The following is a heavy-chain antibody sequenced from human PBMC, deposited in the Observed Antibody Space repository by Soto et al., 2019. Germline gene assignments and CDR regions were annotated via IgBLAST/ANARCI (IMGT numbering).Heavy chain of an antibody. D-gene: IGHD3-10*01. J-gene: IGHJ6*02. CDR2: IYYSGST. Sequence: SETLSLTCTVSGGSISSYYWSWIRQPPGKGLEWIGYIYYSGSTNYNPSLKSRVTISVDTSKNQFSLKLSSVTAADTAVYYCARVIITMVRGVIPPDYYGMDVWGQGTTVTV. V-gene: IGHV4-59*01. CDR3: ARVIITMVRGVIPPDYYGMDV. CDR1: GGSISSYY.